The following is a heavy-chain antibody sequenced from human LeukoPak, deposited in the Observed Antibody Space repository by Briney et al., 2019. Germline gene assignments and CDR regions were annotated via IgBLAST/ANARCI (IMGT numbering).Heavy chain of an antibody. V-gene: IGHV3-23*01. D-gene: IGHD3-22*01. CDR1: GFTFSTYA. CDR3: AKAGPASSDYLNGFDP. J-gene: IGHJ5*02. CDR2: ISGSGGST. Sequence: GGSLRLSCAASGFTFSTYAMNWVRQAPGKGLEWVSVISGSGGSTYYADSVKGRFTISRDNSKNTLYLQMNSLRVEDTAVYYCAKAGPASSDYLNGFDPWGQGTLVTVSS.